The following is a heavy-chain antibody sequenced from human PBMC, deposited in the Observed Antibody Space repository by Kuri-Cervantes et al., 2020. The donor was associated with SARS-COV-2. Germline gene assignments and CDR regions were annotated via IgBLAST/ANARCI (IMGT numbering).Heavy chain of an antibody. Sequence: GGSLRLSCAVSGFTFSSYSMNWVRQAPGKGLEWVSSISSSSSYIYYADSVKGRFTISRDNAKNSLYLQMNSLRAEDTAVYYCARGNNWNVYDPTYFDYWGQGTLVTVSS. CDR1: GFTFSSYS. D-gene: IGHD1-20*01. CDR2: ISSSSSYI. J-gene: IGHJ4*02. CDR3: ARGNNWNVYDPTYFDY. V-gene: IGHV3-21*01.